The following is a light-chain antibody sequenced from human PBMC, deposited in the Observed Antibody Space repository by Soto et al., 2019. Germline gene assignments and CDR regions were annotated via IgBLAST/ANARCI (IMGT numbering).Light chain of an antibody. Sequence: DIQMTQSPSSLSASVGDRVTITCRASQSISSYLNWYQQKPGKAPKLLIYAASSLQSGVPSRFSGSGSGTDFTLTISSLQPEDFATYYCQQSYSTPLIFTCGPGTKVDLK. CDR3: QQSYSTPLIFT. J-gene: IGKJ3*01. CDR1: QSISSY. V-gene: IGKV1-39*01. CDR2: AAS.